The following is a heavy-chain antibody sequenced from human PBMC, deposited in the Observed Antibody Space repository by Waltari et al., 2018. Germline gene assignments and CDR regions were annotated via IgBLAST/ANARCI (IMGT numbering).Heavy chain of an antibody. Sequence: QLQLQESCPGLVKPSEILSLTCTVSGGSISSSCYSWGWIRQPPGKGLVWIGSIYYSWSTYYNPSLKSRVTISVDTSKNQFSLKLSSVTAADTAVYYCARLGGYSGYDPYYFDYWGQGTLVTVSS. CDR3: ARLGGYSGYDPYYFDY. V-gene: IGHV4-39*01. D-gene: IGHD5-12*01. J-gene: IGHJ4*02. CDR1: GGSISSSCYS. CDR2: IYYSWST.